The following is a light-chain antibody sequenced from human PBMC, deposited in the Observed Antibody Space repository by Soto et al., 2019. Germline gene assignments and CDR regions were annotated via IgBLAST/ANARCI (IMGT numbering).Light chain of an antibody. CDR2: EVN. CDR3: CSYTGGTPPYL. Sequence: SCTGTSSDVGGYDYVSWYQQHPGQAPKLMIYEVNLRPSGVFDRFSGSKSGNTASLTVSGLQAEYDAYYYFCSYTGGTPPYLFGPRTKVTVL. J-gene: IGLJ1*01. CDR1: SSDVGGYDY. V-gene: IGLV2-8*01.